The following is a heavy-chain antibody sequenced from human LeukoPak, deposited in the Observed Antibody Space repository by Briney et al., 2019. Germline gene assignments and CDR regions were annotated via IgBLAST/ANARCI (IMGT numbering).Heavy chain of an antibody. D-gene: IGHD3-16*01. CDR1: GDSLRSSY. CDR2: IYTSGYT. Sequence: SETLSLTCTVSGDSLRSSYWGWFRNPPGKGLEWIGRIYTSGYTNYNPSLKSRVTISVDTSKNQFSLKLSSVTAADTAVYYCARDFILWGQGTLVTVSS. CDR3: ARDFIL. J-gene: IGHJ4*02. V-gene: IGHV4-4*07.